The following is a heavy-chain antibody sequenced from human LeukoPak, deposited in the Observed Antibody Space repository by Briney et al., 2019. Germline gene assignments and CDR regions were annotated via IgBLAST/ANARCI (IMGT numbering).Heavy chain of an antibody. CDR1: GFTFSTYW. Sequence: GGSLRLSCAASGFTFSTYWMSWVRQAPGKGLELVANIKQDGSEKYYVDSVKGRFTISRDNAKNSLYLQMNSLRAEDTAMYYCARDSAGNDYWGQGTLVTVSS. J-gene: IGHJ4*02. CDR2: IKQDGSEK. CDR3: ARDSAGNDY. V-gene: IGHV3-7*01. D-gene: IGHD6-13*01.